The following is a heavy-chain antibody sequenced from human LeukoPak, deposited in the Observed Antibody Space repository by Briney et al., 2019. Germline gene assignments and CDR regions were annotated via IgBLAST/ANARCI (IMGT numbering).Heavy chain of an antibody. V-gene: IGHV4-59*01. CDR1: GGSISSYY. J-gene: IGHJ4*02. Sequence: SETLSLTCTVSGGSISSYYWSWIRQPPGKGLEWIGYIYYSGSTNYNPSLKSRVTISVDTSKNQFSLKLSSVTAADTAVYYCARDASGYAIDYWGQGTLVTVSS. CDR2: IYYSGST. D-gene: IGHD5-12*01. CDR3: ARDASGYAIDY.